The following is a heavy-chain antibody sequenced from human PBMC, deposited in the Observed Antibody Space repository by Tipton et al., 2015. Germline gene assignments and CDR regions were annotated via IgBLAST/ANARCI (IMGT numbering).Heavy chain of an antibody. J-gene: IGHJ6*02. CDR2: ISYTDNV. Sequence: TLSLTCAVSGYSISSGYYWSWIRQPPGKGLEWIGYISYTDNVHYNPSLESRVTISVDTSKNQFSLTLNSVTAADTAVYYCARDLEHGMDVWGQGTTVTVSS. CDR3: ARDLEHGMDV. CDR1: GYSISSGYY. V-gene: IGHV4-61*01. D-gene: IGHD5-24*01.